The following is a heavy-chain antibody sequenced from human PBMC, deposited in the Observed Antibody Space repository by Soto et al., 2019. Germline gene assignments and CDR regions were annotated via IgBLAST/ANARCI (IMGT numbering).Heavy chain of an antibody. CDR1: GGSISSGGYS. CDR2: IYHSGST. Sequence: SETLSLTCAVSGGSISSGGYSWSWIRQPPGKGLEWIGYIYHSGSTYYNPSLKSRVTISVDRSKNQFSLKLSSVTAADTAVYYCARGPYYYDSSGFDYWGQGTLVTVSS. J-gene: IGHJ4*02. V-gene: IGHV4-30-2*01. D-gene: IGHD3-22*01. CDR3: ARGPYYYDSSGFDY.